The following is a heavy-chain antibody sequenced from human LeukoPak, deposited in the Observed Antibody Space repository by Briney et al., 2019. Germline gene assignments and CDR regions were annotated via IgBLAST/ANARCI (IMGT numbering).Heavy chain of an antibody. CDR1: GFTFSSYA. V-gene: IGHV3-23*01. CDR2: ISGSGGST. CDR3: AKNNDYYDSSADGDY. D-gene: IGHD3-22*01. Sequence: PGGSLRLSCAASGFTFSSYAMSWVRQAPGKGLEWVSAISGSGGSTYYADSVKGRLTISRDNSKNTLYLQMNSLRAEDTAVYYCAKNNDYYDSSADGDYWGQGTLVTVSS. J-gene: IGHJ4*02.